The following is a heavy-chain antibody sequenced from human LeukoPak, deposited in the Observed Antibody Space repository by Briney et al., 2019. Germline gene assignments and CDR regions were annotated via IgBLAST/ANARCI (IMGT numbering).Heavy chain of an antibody. Sequence: ASVKVSCKASGYTFTSYYMHWVRQAPGQGLEWMGIINPSGGSTSYAQKFQGRVTMTRDTSTSTVYMELSSLRSEDTAVYYCARAIVGAITRGAFDIWGQGTMVTVSS. CDR1: GYTFTSYY. CDR2: INPSGGST. V-gene: IGHV1-46*01. D-gene: IGHD1-26*01. CDR3: ARAIVGAITRGAFDI. J-gene: IGHJ3*02.